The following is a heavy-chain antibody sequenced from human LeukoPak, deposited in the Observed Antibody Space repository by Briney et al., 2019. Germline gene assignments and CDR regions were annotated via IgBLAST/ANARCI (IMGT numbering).Heavy chain of an antibody. V-gene: IGHV4-39*07. Sequence: PSETLSLTCTVSDASISSSSYYWGWVRQPPGKGLEWIGSVYFSGSTYYNPSFKTRVTISLDTSKNQFSLNLTSVTAADTAVYYCARPRGLNYYGGLSEFGYWGQGALVTVSS. CDR2: VYFSGST. D-gene: IGHD4-23*01. CDR1: DASISSSSYY. J-gene: IGHJ4*02. CDR3: ARPRGLNYYGGLSEFGY.